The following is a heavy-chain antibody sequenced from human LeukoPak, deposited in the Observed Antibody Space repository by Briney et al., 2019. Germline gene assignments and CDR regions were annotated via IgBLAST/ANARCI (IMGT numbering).Heavy chain of an antibody. CDR1: GGSISGWY. V-gene: IGHV4-59*01. CDR3: ARETSLAGFASGLGFNY. CDR2: IYGSGYT. J-gene: IGHJ4*02. D-gene: IGHD6-19*01. Sequence: SETTSLTCTVSGGSISGWYWSWIRQPPGKGLEWIGYIYGSGYTNYNPSLKSRVTMSIDTSKNHFSLKLTSVTAADTATYYCARETSLAGFASGLGFNYWGQGILVTVSS.